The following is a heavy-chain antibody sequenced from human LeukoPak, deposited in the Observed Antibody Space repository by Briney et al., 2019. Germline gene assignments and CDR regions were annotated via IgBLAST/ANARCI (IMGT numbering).Heavy chain of an antibody. V-gene: IGHV3-7*01. CDR2: IKQDGSEK. CDR1: GFTFSNYW. Sequence: GGSLRLSCAASGFTFSNYWLTWVRQTPGQGLEWVANIKQDGSEKHYVDSVKGRFTISRDNAKNSLYLQMDSLRAEDTAVYYCARDRQIAYWGQGTLVTVSS. J-gene: IGHJ4*02. CDR3: ARDRQIAY.